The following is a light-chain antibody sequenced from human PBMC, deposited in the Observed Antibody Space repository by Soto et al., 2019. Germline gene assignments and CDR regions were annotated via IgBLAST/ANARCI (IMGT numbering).Light chain of an antibody. V-gene: IGKV1-39*01. CDR1: QTISTY. CDR3: QQSYSSPT. J-gene: IGKJ5*01. Sequence: DIQMTQSPSSLSASVGDRITITCRASQTISTYLNWYQQKPGKAPKLLINAAFSLQSGVPPRFSGSGSGTDFTLTISSLQPEDSAIYFCQQSYSSPTFGQGTRLEI. CDR2: AAF.